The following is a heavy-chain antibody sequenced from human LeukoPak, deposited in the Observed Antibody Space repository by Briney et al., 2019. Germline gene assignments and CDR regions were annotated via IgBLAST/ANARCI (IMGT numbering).Heavy chain of an antibody. J-gene: IGHJ6*02. D-gene: IGHD2-21*01. CDR1: GFTFSSYG. Sequence: PGGSLRLSCAASGFTFSSYGMHWVRQAPGKGLEWVAFIRYDGSNKYYADSVEGRFTISRGNSKNTLYLQMNSLRAEDTAVYYCAKSRPFVGDYYYYYGMDVWGQGTTVTVSS. CDR2: IRYDGSNK. CDR3: AKSRPFVGDYYYYYGMDV. V-gene: IGHV3-30*02.